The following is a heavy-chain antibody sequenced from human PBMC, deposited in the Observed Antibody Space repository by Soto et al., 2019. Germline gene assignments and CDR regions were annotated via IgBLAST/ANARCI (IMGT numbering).Heavy chain of an antibody. J-gene: IGHJ4*02. CDR2: ISGGGGST. CDR3: AKDPTSYDSSAQFDS. V-gene: IGHV3-23*01. Sequence: EVKLLESGGRLVQPGGSLRLSCAASGFNFNIFAMNWVRQAPGKGLEWVSGISGGGGSTYYADSVKGRFTISRDNSKNTLYLQMNSLGAEDTAVYYCAKDPTSYDSSAQFDSWGQGTLVTVSS. D-gene: IGHD3-22*01. CDR1: GFNFNIFA.